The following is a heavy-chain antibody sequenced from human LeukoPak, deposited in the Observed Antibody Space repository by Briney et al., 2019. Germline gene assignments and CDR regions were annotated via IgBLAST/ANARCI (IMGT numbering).Heavy chain of an antibody. D-gene: IGHD3-10*01. Sequence: GGSLRLACAASGFTFSSYAMAWVRQAPGKGLQWVSYISSSSSTIYYADSVKGRFTISRDNAKNSLYLQMNSLRAEDTAVYYCARALWSGETFPAYWGQGTLVTVSS. CDR1: GFTFSSYA. CDR3: ARALWSGETFPAY. CDR2: ISSSSSTI. V-gene: IGHV3-48*01. J-gene: IGHJ4*02.